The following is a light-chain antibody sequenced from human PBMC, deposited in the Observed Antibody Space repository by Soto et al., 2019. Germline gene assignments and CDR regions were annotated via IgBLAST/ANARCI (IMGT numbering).Light chain of an antibody. CDR1: QNINSC. CDR3: QQYNSYSPYT. Sequence: DIQMTQSPSTLSASVGDRVTVTCRASQNINSCLAWYRQKPGKAPKLLIYKASTLESGVPSRFSGSGSGTDFTLTINSLQPDDFATYYRQQYNSYSPYTFGQGTKLEI. V-gene: IGKV1-5*03. CDR2: KAS. J-gene: IGKJ2*01.